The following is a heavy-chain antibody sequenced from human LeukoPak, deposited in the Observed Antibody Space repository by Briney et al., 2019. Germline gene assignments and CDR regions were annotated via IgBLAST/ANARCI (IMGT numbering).Heavy chain of an antibody. J-gene: IGHJ4*02. Sequence: SETLSLPCTVSGGSISSFYWSWIRQPPGKGLEWIGYIYYSGSTSYNPSLKSRVTLSVDTSKHQFSLKLSSVTAADTAVYYCAKSTRTVTYYFDSWGQGTLVTVSS. D-gene: IGHD1-14*01. CDR1: GGSISSFY. V-gene: IGHV4-59*03. CDR3: AKSTRTVTYYFDS. CDR2: IYYSGST.